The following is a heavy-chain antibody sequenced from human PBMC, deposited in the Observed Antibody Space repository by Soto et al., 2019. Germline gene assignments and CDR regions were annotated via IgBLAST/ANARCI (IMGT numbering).Heavy chain of an antibody. D-gene: IGHD4-17*01. CDR3: AREVGDYAFDY. CDR1: GGSISSYY. Sequence: PSETLSLTCTVSGGSISSYYWSWIRQPPGKGLGWIGYIYYSGSTNYNPSLKSRVTISVDTSKNQFSLKLSSVTAADTAVYYCAREVGDYAFDYWGQGTLVTVSS. CDR2: IYYSGST. V-gene: IGHV4-59*01. J-gene: IGHJ4*02.